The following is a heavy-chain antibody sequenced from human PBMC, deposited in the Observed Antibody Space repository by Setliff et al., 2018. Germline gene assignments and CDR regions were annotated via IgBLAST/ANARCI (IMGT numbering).Heavy chain of an antibody. J-gene: IGHJ4*02. CDR1: GGSFSNYY. Sequence: PSETLSLTCTVYGGSFSNYYWGWIRQSPGKGLEWIGEINDSGTTNYSPSLKSRVTISLDASTNQFSLKLRSVSAADTAVYYCRYWSGYYNNDYWGQGTLVTVLL. D-gene: IGHD3-3*01. CDR2: INDSGTT. V-gene: IGHV4-34*01. CDR3: RYWSGYYNNDY.